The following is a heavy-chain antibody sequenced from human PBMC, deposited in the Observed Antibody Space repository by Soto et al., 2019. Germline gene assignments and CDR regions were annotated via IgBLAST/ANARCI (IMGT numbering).Heavy chain of an antibody. Sequence: QVPLVQSGAGVKKPGASVKVSCKTSGFTFGDYALHWVRQAPGQRLEWLGWISAYNGHSRYSENFQGRDSFSRDAAASTAYMELSSLSSEDTAVYYCAKHLRSGSDPYYLDRWGQGVPVIVS. CDR1: GFTFGDYA. CDR2: ISAYNGHS. CDR3: AKHLRSGSDPYYLDR. D-gene: IGHD1-26*01. J-gene: IGHJ4*02. V-gene: IGHV1-3*01.